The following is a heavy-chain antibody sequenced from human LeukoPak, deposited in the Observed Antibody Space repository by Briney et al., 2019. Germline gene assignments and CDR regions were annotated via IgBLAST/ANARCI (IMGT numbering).Heavy chain of an antibody. CDR1: GGSISSYY. CDR3: ARHRYSGTEYYYYYGMDV. D-gene: IGHD1-26*01. V-gene: IGHV4-59*01. Sequence: PSETLSLTCTVSGGSISSYYWSWIRQPPGKGLEWIGYIYYSGSTNYNPSLKSRVTISVDTSKNQFSLKLSSVTAADTAVYYCARHRYSGTEYYYYYGMDVWGQGTTVTVSS. CDR2: IYYSGST. J-gene: IGHJ6*02.